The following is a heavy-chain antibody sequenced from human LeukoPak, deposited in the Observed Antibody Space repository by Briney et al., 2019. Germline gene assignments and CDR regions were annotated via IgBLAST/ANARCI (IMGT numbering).Heavy chain of an antibody. D-gene: IGHD3-22*01. V-gene: IGHV1-2*02. Sequence: ASVKVSCKASGYSFTGYNLHWVRQAPGQRLERMGWINPNSGGTNDAQRFKDRVIMTRDKSINTAYMELNRLRSDDTAMYYCARDQNYYDATSYYGIDYWGQGTLVTVSS. CDR3: ARDQNYYDATSYYGIDY. CDR1: GYSFTGYN. CDR2: INPNSGGT. J-gene: IGHJ4*02.